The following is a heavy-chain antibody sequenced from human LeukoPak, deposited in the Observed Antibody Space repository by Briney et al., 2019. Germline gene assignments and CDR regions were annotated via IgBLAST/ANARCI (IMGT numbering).Heavy chain of an antibody. D-gene: IGHD1-26*01. J-gene: IGHJ4*02. CDR1: GGSISSYY. Sequence: SETLSLTCTVSGGSISSYYWSWIRQPPGKGLEWIGYIYYSGSTNYNPSLKSRVTISVDTSKNQFSLKLSSVTAADTAVYYCARAGSLHGGYFDYWGQGTLVTVSS. V-gene: IGHV4-59*01. CDR3: ARAGSLHGGYFDY. CDR2: IYYSGST.